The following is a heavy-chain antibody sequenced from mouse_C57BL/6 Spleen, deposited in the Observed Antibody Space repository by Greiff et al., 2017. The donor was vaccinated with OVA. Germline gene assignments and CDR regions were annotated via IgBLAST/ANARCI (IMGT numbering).Heavy chain of an antibody. CDR1: GFTFSSYV. CDR2: ISDGGSYT. D-gene: IGHD1-1*01. Sequence: EVQRVESGGGLVKPGGSLKLSCAASGFTFSSYVMSWVRQTPEKRLEWVATISDGGSYTYYPDNVKGRFTISRDNAKNNLYLQMSHLKSEDTAMYYCARDYYGSISPMDYWGQGTSVTVSS. CDR3: ARDYYGSISPMDY. V-gene: IGHV5-4*01. J-gene: IGHJ4*01.